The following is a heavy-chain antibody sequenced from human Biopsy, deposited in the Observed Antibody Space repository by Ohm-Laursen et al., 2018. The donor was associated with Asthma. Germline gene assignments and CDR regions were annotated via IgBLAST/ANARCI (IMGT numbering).Heavy chain of an antibody. CDR1: GYTFNSAG. J-gene: IGHJ6*02. Sequence: GSSVKVSCKTSGYTFNSAGITWVRQAPGQGLEWMGWISVYNGNTKFAQKLQDRVTTITDTSTSTAYMELRSLRSDDTAVYFCARAVDYSHYYGIDVWGQGTTVTVS. CDR2: ISVYNGNT. CDR3: ARAVDYSHYYGIDV. D-gene: IGHD3-10*01. V-gene: IGHV1-18*01.